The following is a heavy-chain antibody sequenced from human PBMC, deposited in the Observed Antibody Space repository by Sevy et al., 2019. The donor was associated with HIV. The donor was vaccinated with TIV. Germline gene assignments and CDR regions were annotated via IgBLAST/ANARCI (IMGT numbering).Heavy chain of an antibody. CDR3: ARESMATDAFDI. J-gene: IGHJ3*02. D-gene: IGHD5-12*01. CDR1: GFTFSSYA. CDR2: ISSNGGSK. Sequence: GGSLRLSCAASGFTFSSYAMHWVRQAPGKGLEYVSAISSNGGSKYYADSVKGRFTISRDNSKNTLYLQMGSLRAEDMAVYYCARESMATDAFDIWGQGTMVTVSS. V-gene: IGHV3-64*02.